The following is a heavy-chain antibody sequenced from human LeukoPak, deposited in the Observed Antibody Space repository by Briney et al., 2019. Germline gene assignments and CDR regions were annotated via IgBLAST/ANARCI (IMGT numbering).Heavy chain of an antibody. V-gene: IGHV3-48*03. CDR3: AELGITMIGGV. CDR2: ISSSGSTI. D-gene: IGHD3-10*02. CDR1: GFTFSTYE. J-gene: IGHJ6*04. Sequence: GGSLRLSCAASGFTFSTYEMNWVRQAPGKGLEWVSYISSSGSTIYYADSVKGRFTISGDNAKNSLYLQMNSLRAEDTAVYYCAELGITMIGGVWGKGTTVTISS.